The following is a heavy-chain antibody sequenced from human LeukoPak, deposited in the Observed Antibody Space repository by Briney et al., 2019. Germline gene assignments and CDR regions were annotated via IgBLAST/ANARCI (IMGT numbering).Heavy chain of an antibody. Sequence: ASVKVSCKASGGTFSSYAISWVRQAPGQGLEWMGWISAYNGNTNYAQKLQGRVTMTTDTSTSTAYMELRSLRSDDTAVYYCARVEGGIVVVPAAMNGLWFDPWGQGTLVTVSS. D-gene: IGHD2-2*01. CDR2: ISAYNGNT. V-gene: IGHV1-18*01. CDR3: ARVEGGIVVVPAAMNGLWFDP. CDR1: GGTFSSYA. J-gene: IGHJ5*02.